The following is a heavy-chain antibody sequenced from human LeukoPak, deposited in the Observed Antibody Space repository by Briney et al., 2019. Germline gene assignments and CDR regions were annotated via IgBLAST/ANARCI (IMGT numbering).Heavy chain of an antibody. Sequence: PSETLSLTCAVYGGSFSGYYWSWIRQPAGKGLEWIGRIYTSGSTNYNPSLKSRVTISVDTSKNQFSLKLSSVTAADTAVYYCARAGKYYYDSSGSFDYWGQGTLVTVSS. D-gene: IGHD3-22*01. J-gene: IGHJ4*02. CDR2: IYTSGST. CDR1: GGSFSGYY. V-gene: IGHV4-59*10. CDR3: ARAGKYYYDSSGSFDY.